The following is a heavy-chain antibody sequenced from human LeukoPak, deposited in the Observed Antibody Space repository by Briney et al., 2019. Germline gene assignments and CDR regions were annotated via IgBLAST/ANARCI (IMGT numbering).Heavy chain of an antibody. Sequence: APVKVSCKASGYTFTGYYMHWVRQAPGQGLEWMGWINPNSGGTNYAQKFQGRVTMTRDTSISTAYMELSRLRSDDTAVYYCARGIYSGSYLRGWGQGTLVTVSS. V-gene: IGHV1-2*02. CDR1: GYTFTGYY. CDR2: INPNSGGT. D-gene: IGHD1-26*01. J-gene: IGHJ4*02. CDR3: ARGIYSGSYLRG.